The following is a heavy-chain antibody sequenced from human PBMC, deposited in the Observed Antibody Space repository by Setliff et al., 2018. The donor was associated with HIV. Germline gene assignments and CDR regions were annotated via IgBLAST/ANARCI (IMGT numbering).Heavy chain of an antibody. V-gene: IGHV2-5*02. D-gene: IGHD3-16*02. Sequence: SGPTLVNPPQTLTLTCTVSGFALGSSGVGVGWVRQPPGEVLEWLALIYWDDDVRYNPSLKSRLTITKDTSRNQVDLTVSNLDPVDTATYFCVHVSFYREVYFDAWGQGILVTVSS. J-gene: IGHJ4*01. CDR3: VHVSFYREVYFDA. CDR1: GFALGSSGVG. CDR2: IYWDDDV.